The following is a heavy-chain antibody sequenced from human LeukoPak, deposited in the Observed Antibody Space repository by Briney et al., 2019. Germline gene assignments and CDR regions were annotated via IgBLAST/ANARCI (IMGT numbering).Heavy chain of an antibody. V-gene: IGHV4-31*03. Sequence: SETLSLTCTVSGGSISSGGYYWSWIRQHPGKGLEWIGYIYYSGSTYYNPSLKSRVTISVDRSKNQFSLKLSSVTAADTAVYYCARGLTTVTTFDYWGQGTLVTVSS. D-gene: IGHD4-17*01. J-gene: IGHJ4*02. CDR3: ARGLTTVTTFDY. CDR1: GGSISSGGYY. CDR2: IYYSGST.